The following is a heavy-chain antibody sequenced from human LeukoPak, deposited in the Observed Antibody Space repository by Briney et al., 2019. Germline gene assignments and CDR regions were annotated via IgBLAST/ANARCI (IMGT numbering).Heavy chain of an antibody. D-gene: IGHD2-2*01. CDR3: TTEEVVYPGRFDY. CDR2: IKSKTDGGTT. CDR1: GFTFSNAW. V-gene: IGHV3-15*01. Sequence: PGGSLRLSCAASGFTFSNAWMSWVRQAPGKGLEWVGRIKSKTDGGTTDYAAPVKGRFTISRDDSKNTLYLQMNSLKTEDTAVYYCTTEEVVYPGRFDYWGQGTLVTVSS. J-gene: IGHJ4*02.